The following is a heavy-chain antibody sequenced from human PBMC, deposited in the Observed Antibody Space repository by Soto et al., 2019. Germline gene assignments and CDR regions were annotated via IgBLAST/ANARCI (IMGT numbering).Heavy chain of an antibody. J-gene: IGHJ6*02. CDR3: VRDWSTFWGMDV. CDR2: IKQDGSEN. Sequence: GRSLRLSCAASVFTFSTYWMNWVRQAPGKGLEWVANIKQDGSENYYGDSVKGRFAISRDNAKDSLFLQMNNRRAEDTAVYYCVRDWSTFWGMDVWGQGTTVTVSS. CDR1: VFTFSTYW. V-gene: IGHV3-7*01.